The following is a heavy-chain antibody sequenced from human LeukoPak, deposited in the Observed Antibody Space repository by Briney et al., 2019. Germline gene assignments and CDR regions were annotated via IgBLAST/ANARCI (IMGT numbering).Heavy chain of an antibody. Sequence: GASVKVSCKASGYTFTSYGISWVRQAPGQGLEWMGGIIPIFGTANYAQKFQGRVTITADESTSTAYMELSSLRSEDTAVYYCARDQNTMVRGVPNWFDPWGQGTLVTVSS. CDR1: GYTFTSYG. J-gene: IGHJ5*02. D-gene: IGHD3-10*01. CDR2: IIPIFGTA. CDR3: ARDQNTMVRGVPNWFDP. V-gene: IGHV1-69*13.